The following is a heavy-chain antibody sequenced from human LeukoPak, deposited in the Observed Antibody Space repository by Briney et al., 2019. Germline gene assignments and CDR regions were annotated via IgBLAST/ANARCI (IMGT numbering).Heavy chain of an antibody. CDR1: GFTFSSYG. J-gene: IGHJ4*02. CDR2: ISYDGSNK. V-gene: IGHV3-30*18. Sequence: GESLRLSCAASGFTFSSYGMHWVRQAPGKGLEWVAVISYDGSNKYYADSVKGRFTISRDNSKNTLYLQMNSLRAEDTAVYYCAKGNDYGVYWGQGTLVTVSS. CDR3: AKGNDYGVY.